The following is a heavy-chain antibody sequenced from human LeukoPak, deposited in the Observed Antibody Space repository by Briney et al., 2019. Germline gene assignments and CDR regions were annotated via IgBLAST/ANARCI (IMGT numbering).Heavy chain of an antibody. CDR3: ARVAFSIDYGGNAEHFQH. D-gene: IGHD4-23*01. Sequence: ASVKVSCKAFGYTFTGYYIHWVRQAPGQGLELMGWIKPNSGGTNYAQKFRGRVTMTRDTSISTAYMELSRLRSDDTAVYYCARVAFSIDYGGNAEHFQHWGQGTLVTVSS. CDR1: GYTFTGYY. J-gene: IGHJ1*01. CDR2: IKPNSGGT. V-gene: IGHV1-2*02.